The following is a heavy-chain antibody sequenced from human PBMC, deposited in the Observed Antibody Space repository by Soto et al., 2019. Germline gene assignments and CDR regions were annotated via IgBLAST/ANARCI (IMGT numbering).Heavy chain of an antibody. CDR3: ARGSGGHNYYYGMDV. CDR1: GFTFSTYW. CDR2: IGEDGSEK. J-gene: IGHJ6*02. Sequence: EVQLVESGGGLVQPGGSLRLSCTASGFTFSTYWMSWVRQAPGMGLEWVANIGEDGSEKYYVDSVKGRFTISRDNAKNSLYLQMNSLRADDTAVYHCARGSGGHNYYYGMDVWGQGTTVTVSS. V-gene: IGHV3-7*03. D-gene: IGHD2-15*01.